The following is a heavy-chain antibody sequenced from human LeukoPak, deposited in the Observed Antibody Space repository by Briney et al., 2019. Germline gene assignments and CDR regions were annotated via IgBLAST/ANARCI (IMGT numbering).Heavy chain of an antibody. CDR1: GYAFTNYA. D-gene: IGHD2-2*02. J-gene: IGHJ4*02. Sequence: ASVKVSCKASGYAFTNYAMDWVRQAPGQGPEWMGWINTNTGNPTYAQGFTGRFVFSLDTSVSTAYLQISSLKAEDTAVYYCARVAVPAAIDYWGQGTLVTVSS. CDR3: ARVAVPAAIDY. CDR2: INTNTGNP. V-gene: IGHV7-4-1*02.